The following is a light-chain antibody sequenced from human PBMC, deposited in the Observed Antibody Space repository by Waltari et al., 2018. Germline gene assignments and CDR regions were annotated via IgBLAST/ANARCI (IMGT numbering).Light chain of an antibody. CDR3: QQYDISPLT. Sequence: EIVLTQSPGTLSLSPGERATLSCRASQSVRTTYLAWYQQKPGQAPTLLIYGASSRATGIPDRFSGSVSGTDFSLTISSLEPEDFAVYYCQQYDISPLTSGGGTKVEIK. J-gene: IGKJ4*01. CDR2: GAS. V-gene: IGKV3-20*01. CDR1: QSVRTTY.